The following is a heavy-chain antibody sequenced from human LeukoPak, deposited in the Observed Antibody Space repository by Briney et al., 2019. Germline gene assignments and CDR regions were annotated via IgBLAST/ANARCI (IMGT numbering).Heavy chain of an antibody. J-gene: IGHJ6*02. D-gene: IGHD3-3*01. CDR3: ARVRVTIFGVVPSDGMDV. CDR2: ISYDGSNK. V-gene: IGHV3-30-3*01. Sequence: GGSLRLSCAASGFTFSSYAMHWVRQAPGKGLEWVAVISYDGSNKYYADSVKGRFTISRDNSKNTLYLQMNSLRAEDTAVYYCARVRVTIFGVVPSDGMDVWGQGTTVTVSS. CDR1: GFTFSSYA.